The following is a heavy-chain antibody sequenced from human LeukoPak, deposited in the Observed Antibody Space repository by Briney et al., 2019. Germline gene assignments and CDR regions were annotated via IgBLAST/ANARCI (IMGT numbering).Heavy chain of an antibody. CDR3: ARGRRTLIVGATRNAFDV. D-gene: IGHD1-26*01. V-gene: IGHV3-30*04. Sequence: GGSLRLSCAASGFTFSSYAMHWVRQAPGKGLEWVTFISSDGSNKYYADSVKGRFSISRDNSKNTLYLQMNSLRPEDTAVYYCARGRRTLIVGATRNAFDVWGQGTIVTVSS. CDR1: GFTFSSYA. J-gene: IGHJ3*01. CDR2: ISSDGSNK.